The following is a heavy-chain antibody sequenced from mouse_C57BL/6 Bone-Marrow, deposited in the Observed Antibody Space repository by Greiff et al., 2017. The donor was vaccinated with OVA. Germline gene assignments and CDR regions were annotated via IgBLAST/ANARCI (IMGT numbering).Heavy chain of an antibody. CDR1: GYTFTSYW. CDR3: ANSYGSSYWYFDV. J-gene: IGHJ1*03. CDR2: IYPGSGST. Sequence: VQLQQPGASVKMSCKASGYTFTSYWITWVKQRPGQGLEWIGDIYPGSGSTNYNEKFKSKATLTVDTSSSTAYMQLSSLTSEDSAVYYCANSYGSSYWYFDVWGTGTTVTVSS. D-gene: IGHD1-1*01. V-gene: IGHV1-55*01.